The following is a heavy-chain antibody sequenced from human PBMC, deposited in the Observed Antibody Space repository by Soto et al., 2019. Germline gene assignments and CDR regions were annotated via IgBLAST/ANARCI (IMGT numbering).Heavy chain of an antibody. CDR1: GFTFNNYA. J-gene: IGHJ4*02. CDR3: AKGAYDSHRSSTDF. Sequence: PGGSLRLSCAASGFTFNNYAMFWFRRAPGEGLQWVSTLSGASGSPYYADSVKGRFTVSRDSSKNTLYLQMDTLRAEDTAVSYCAKGAYDSHRSSTDFWGQGTLVTVSS. D-gene: IGHD3-22*01. V-gene: IGHV3-23*01. CDR2: LSGASGSP.